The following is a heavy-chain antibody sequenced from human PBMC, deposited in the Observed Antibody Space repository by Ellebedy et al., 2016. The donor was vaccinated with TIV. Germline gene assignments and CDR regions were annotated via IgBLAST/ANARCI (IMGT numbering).Heavy chain of an antibody. J-gene: IGHJ5*02. CDR3: ARDGGYRGVIYDWFDP. V-gene: IGHV1-69*13. CDR1: GGTFSSYA. D-gene: IGHD3-10*01. Sequence: ASVKVSCKASGGTFSSYAISWVRQAPGQGLEWMGGIIPIFGTANYAQKFQGRVTITADESTSTAYMELSSLRSEDTAVYYCARDGGYRGVIYDWFDPWGQGTLVTVSS. CDR2: IIPIFGTA.